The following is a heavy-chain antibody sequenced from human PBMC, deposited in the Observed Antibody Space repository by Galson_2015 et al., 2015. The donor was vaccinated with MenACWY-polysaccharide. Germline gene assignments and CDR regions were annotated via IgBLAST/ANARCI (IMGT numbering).Heavy chain of an antibody. V-gene: IGHV1-8*01. Sequence: SVKVSCKASGYTFISYDFNWVRQATGQGLEWMGWMNPNSGNTGYAQKFQGRVTMTRNTSISTAYMELSSLRSEDTAVYYCARVGYYDSSGYSLNAFDIWGQGIMVTVSS. D-gene: IGHD3-22*01. CDR1: GYTFISYD. CDR3: ARVGYYDSSGYSLNAFDI. J-gene: IGHJ3*02. CDR2: MNPNSGNT.